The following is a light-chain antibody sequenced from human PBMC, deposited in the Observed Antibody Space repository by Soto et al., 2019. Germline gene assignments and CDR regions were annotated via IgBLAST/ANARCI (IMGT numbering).Light chain of an antibody. Sequence: QSALTQPASVSGSPGQSITISCTGANSDIGDWNYVSWYQQSPGKAPKLIIYEVNYRPSVVSYRFSGSKSGTTASLTISGLQAEDEADYYCSPFSSDTTLFVFGGGTKVTVL. V-gene: IGLV2-14*01. CDR1: NSDIGDWNY. CDR3: SPFSSDTTLFV. CDR2: EVN. J-gene: IGLJ1*01.